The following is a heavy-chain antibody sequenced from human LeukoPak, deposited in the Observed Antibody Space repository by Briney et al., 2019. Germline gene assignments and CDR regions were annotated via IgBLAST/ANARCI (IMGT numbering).Heavy chain of an antibody. J-gene: IGHJ4*02. CDR3: ARANDNDGSSGYSHDY. D-gene: IGHD3-22*01. CDR2: INTDGTTT. Sequence: PGGSLRLSCAASGFTFSRYWMHWVRQTPEKGLVWVSRINTDGTTTDYAGSVKGRFNISRDNAKSTLYLQMNSLRAEDTAEYYCARANDNDGSSGYSHDYWGQGTLVTVSS. V-gene: IGHV3-74*01. CDR1: GFTFSRYW.